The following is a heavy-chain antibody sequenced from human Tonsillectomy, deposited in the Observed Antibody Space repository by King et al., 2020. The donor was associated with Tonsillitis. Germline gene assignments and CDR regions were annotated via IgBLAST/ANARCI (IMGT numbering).Heavy chain of an antibody. CDR1: GFTFSSYW. Sequence: VQLVESGGGLVQPGGSLRLSCAASGFTFSSYWMSWVRQAPGKGLEWGADIKPDGSDKYHVDSVKGRFTISRDNAKNSLYLQMNSLRAEDTAVYDCERDAWDFEYSSSLDYWGQGTLVTVSS. J-gene: IGHJ4*02. D-gene: IGHD6-6*01. V-gene: IGHV3-7*03. CDR2: IKPDGSDK. CDR3: ERDAWDFEYSSSLDY.